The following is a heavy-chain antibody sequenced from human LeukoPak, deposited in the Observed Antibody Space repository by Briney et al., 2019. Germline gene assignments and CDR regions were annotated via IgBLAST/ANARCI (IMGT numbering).Heavy chain of an antibody. D-gene: IGHD3-10*01. J-gene: IGHJ4*02. CDR3: GRDGGYYGPDS. CDR2: INQVASEK. CDR1: GFTISFYW. V-gene: IGHV3-7*04. Sequence: QPGGSLRLSCAASGFTISFYWMSWVRQAPGKGLEWVANINQVASEKNYVDSVKGRFTISRDNAKNSLYLQMNSVRAEDTAMYYCGRDGGYYGPDSWGQGALVSVSS.